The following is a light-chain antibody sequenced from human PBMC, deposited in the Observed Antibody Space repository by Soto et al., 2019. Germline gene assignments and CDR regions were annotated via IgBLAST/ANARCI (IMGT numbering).Light chain of an antibody. CDR3: QQRFTWPLT. Sequence: EAVLTQSPATLSLSPGERATLSCRASQSVSRFFAWYQQKPGQAPRLLIYRVSNRATGVPARFSGSGSGTDFTLSISSLEPEDYGVYYCQQRFTWPLTFGGGTKVEIK. CDR2: RVS. V-gene: IGKV3-11*01. J-gene: IGKJ4*01. CDR1: QSVSRF.